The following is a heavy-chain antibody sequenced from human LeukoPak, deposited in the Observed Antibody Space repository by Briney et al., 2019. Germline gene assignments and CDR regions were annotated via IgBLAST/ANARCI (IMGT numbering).Heavy chain of an antibody. CDR2: INAGNGNT. V-gene: IGHV1-3*01. D-gene: IGHD5-24*01. J-gene: IGHJ5*02. CDR3: ARDGYNHWFDP. CDR1: GYTFTSYA. Sequence: GASVKVSCKASGYTFTSYAMHWARQAPGQRLEWMGWINAGNGNTKYSQKFQGRITITTDTSASTVYMELSSLRSEDTAVYYCARDGYNHWFDPWDQGTLVTVSS.